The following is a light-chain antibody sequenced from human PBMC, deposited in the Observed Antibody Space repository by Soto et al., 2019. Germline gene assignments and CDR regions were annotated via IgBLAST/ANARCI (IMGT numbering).Light chain of an antibody. V-gene: IGKV1-39*01. CDR1: QSISSY. J-gene: IGKJ5*01. Sequence: DIQMTQSPSSLSASVGDRVTITCRASQSISSYLDWYQQKSGRAPRLLINGAYTLQTGVPVRFRGIGSGTKFTLTISSLQPEDFATYYCQQSYSTPPITFGQGTRLEIK. CDR2: GAY. CDR3: QQSYSTPPIT.